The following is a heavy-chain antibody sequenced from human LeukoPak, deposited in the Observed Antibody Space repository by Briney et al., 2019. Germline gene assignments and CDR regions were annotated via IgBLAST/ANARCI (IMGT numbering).Heavy chain of an antibody. CDR3: ASPASWRGGDYPLFDY. D-gene: IGHD2-21*02. V-gene: IGHV3-66*01. Sequence: PGGSLRLSCAASGFTVSSNYMSWVRQAPGKGLEWVSVIYSGGSTYYADSVKGRFTISRDNSKNTLYLQMNSLRAEDTAVYYCASPASWRGGDYPLFDYWGQGTLVTVSS. CDR1: GFTVSSNY. J-gene: IGHJ4*02. CDR2: IYSGGST.